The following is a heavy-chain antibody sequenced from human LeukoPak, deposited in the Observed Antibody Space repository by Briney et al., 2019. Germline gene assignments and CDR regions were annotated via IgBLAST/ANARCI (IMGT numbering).Heavy chain of an antibody. D-gene: IGHD6-13*01. CDR3: ARTEGYSSSWYFDY. J-gene: IGHJ4*02. V-gene: IGHV1-18*04. CDR2: ISAYNGNT. Sequence: ASVKVSCKASGYTFTSNYIHWVRQAPGQGLEWMGWISAYNGNTNYAQKLQGRVTMTTDTSTSTAYMELRSLRSDDTAVYYCARTEGYSSSWYFDYWGQGTLVTVSS. CDR1: GYTFTSNY.